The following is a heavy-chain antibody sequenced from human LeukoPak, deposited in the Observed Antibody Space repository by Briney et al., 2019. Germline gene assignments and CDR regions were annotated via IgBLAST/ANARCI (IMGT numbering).Heavy chain of an antibody. Sequence: PGGSLRLSCAASGFTFSSYSMNWVRQAPGKGLEWVSDISSSGGTTYYADSVKGRFTISRDNSKNTMYLVMNSLRAEDTALYYCAKNRGVSGTGLHAFDIWGQGTMVTVSS. CDR2: ISSSGGTT. V-gene: IGHV3-23*01. CDR1: GFTFSSYS. CDR3: AKNRGVSGTGLHAFDI. J-gene: IGHJ3*02. D-gene: IGHD1-20*01.